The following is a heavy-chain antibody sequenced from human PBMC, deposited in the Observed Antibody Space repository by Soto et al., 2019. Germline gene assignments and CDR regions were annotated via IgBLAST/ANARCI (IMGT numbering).Heavy chain of an antibody. Sequence: PVGSLRLSCAASGFTFSSYAVSWVRQAPGKGPEWISSTSGSGSTIYYADSVKGRFTISRDNSKNTLYLQMSSLRAEDTAVYYCAKVFYYYDSSGYYYFDYWGQGTLVTVSS. V-gene: IGHV3-23*01. CDR2: TSGSGSTI. CDR3: AKVFYYYDSSGYYYFDY. D-gene: IGHD3-22*01. J-gene: IGHJ4*02. CDR1: GFTFSSYA.